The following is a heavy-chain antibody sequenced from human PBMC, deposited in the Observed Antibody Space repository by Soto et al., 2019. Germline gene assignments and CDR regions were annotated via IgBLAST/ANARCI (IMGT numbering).Heavy chain of an antibody. Sequence: KTSETLSLTCAVSGYSISSGYYWGWIRQSPGKGLEWIGSIYHSGSTYYNPSLKSRVIISVDTSKNQFPLKLSSVTAADTAVYYCARLAPIAAADGMDVWGQGTTVTVSS. CDR3: ARLAPIAAADGMDV. CDR2: IYHSGST. J-gene: IGHJ6*02. V-gene: IGHV4-38-2*01. CDR1: GYSISSGYY. D-gene: IGHD6-13*01.